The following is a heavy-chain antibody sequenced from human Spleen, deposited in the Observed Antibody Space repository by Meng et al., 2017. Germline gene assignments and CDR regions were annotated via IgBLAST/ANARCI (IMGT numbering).Heavy chain of an antibody. CDR3: ARGGSSGLSYNYGMDV. CDR2: INPKSGDT. V-gene: IGHV1-2*06. D-gene: IGHD6-19*01. CDR1: GYNFPDYW. J-gene: IGHJ6*02. Sequence: ASVKVSCKPSGYNFPDYWLHWVRRAPGQGLEWMGRINPKSGDTHHAQNFQGRVTLTRDTSTSTVYMELSSLTSEDTAVYFCARGGSSGLSYNYGMDVWGQGTTVTVSS.